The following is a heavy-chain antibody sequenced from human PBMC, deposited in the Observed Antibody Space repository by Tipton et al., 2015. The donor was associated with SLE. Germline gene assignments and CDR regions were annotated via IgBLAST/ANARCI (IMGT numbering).Heavy chain of an antibody. V-gene: IGHV3-64D*09. CDR2: ISSNGGST. CDR1: GFTFSSYA. D-gene: IGHD4-17*01. Sequence: SLRLSCSASGFTFSSYAMHWVRQAPGKGLEYVSAISSNGGSTYYADSVKGRFTISRDNSKNTLYLQMSSLRAEDTAVYYCAKGAVAVTPVWGQGTMVTVSS. CDR3: AKGAVAVTPV. J-gene: IGHJ3*01.